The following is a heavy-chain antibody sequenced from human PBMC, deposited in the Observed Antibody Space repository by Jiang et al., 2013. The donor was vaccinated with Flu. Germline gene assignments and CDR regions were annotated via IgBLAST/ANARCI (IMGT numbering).Heavy chain of an antibody. CDR2: INPSGDNT. CDR1: GYTFTIYY. V-gene: IGHV1-46*01. J-gene: IGHJ2*01. CDR3: ARGFDNWYFDL. D-gene: IGHD3-9*01. Sequence: GAEVKKPGASVKVSCKAFGYTFTIYYMHWVRQAPGQGLEWMGIINPSGDNTVYAQRFQGRITMTRDTSTSTVYMELSSLRSEDTAVYYCARGFDNWYFDLWGRGTLVTVSS.